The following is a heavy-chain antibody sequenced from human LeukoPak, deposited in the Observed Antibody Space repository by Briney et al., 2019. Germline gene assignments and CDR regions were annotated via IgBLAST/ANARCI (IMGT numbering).Heavy chain of an antibody. CDR2: MNPNSGNT. D-gene: IGHD3-3*01. J-gene: IGHJ4*02. CDR3: ARSITIFGVVNPDFDY. V-gene: IGHV1-8*01. CDR1: GYTFTSYD. Sequence: ASVKVSCKAFGYTFTSYDINWVRQVTGQGLEWMGWMNPNSGNTGYAQKFQGRVTMTTDTSTSTAYMELRSLRSDDTAVYYCARSITIFGVVNPDFDYWGQGTLVTVSS.